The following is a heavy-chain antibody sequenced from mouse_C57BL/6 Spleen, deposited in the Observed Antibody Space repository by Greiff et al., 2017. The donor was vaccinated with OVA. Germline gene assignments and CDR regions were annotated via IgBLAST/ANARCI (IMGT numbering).Heavy chain of an antibody. CDR1: GYTFTSYW. D-gene: IGHD2-13*01. V-gene: IGHV1-55*01. J-gene: IGHJ3*01. CDR3: ARSSYGDLAY. Sequence: VQLQQSGAELVKPGASVKMSCKASGYTFTSYWITWVKQRPGQGLEWIGDIYPGSGSTNYNEKFKSKATLTVDTSSSTAYMQLSSLTSEYSAVYYCARSSYGDLAYWGQGTLVTVSA. CDR2: IYPGSGST.